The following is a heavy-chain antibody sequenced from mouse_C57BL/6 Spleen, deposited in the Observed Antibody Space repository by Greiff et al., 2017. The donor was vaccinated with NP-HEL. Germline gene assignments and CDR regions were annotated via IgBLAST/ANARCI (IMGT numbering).Heavy chain of an antibody. CDR1: GYTFTDYY. CDR3: ARRELGVPFDY. Sequence: VQLQQSGPELVKPGASVKISCKASGYTFTDYYMNWVKQSHGKSLEWIGDINPNNGGTSYNQKFKGKATLTVDKSSSTAYMELRSLTSEDSAVYYCARRELGVPFDYWGQGTTLTVSS. V-gene: IGHV1-26*01. J-gene: IGHJ2*01. CDR2: INPNNGGT. D-gene: IGHD5-1*01.